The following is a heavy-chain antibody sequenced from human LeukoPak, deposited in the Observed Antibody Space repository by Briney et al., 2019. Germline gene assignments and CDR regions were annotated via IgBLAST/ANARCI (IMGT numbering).Heavy chain of an antibody. CDR3: ARDRYSSGWYDDDGFDY. V-gene: IGHV3-7*01. CDR2: IKQDGSEE. CDR1: GFTFSSYW. Sequence: GGSLRLSCAASGFTFSSYWMSWVRQAPGKGLEWVANIKQDGSEEYYVDSVKGRFTISRDIAKNSLYLQMNSLRVEDTAVYYCARDRYSSGWYDDDGFDYWGQGTLVTVSS. J-gene: IGHJ4*02. D-gene: IGHD6-19*01.